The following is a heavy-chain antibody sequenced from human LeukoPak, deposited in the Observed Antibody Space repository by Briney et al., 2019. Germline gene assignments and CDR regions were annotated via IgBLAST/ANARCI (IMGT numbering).Heavy chain of an antibody. Sequence: SETLSLTCAVYGGSFSGYYWSWIRQPPGKGLEWIGEINHSGSTNYNSSLKSRVTISVDTSKNQFSLKLSSVTAADTAVYYCARGVGYYDFWSGYSPNFDYWGQGTLVTVSS. J-gene: IGHJ4*02. V-gene: IGHV4-34*01. D-gene: IGHD3-3*01. CDR2: INHSGST. CDR3: ARGVGYYDFWSGYSPNFDY. CDR1: GGSFSGYY.